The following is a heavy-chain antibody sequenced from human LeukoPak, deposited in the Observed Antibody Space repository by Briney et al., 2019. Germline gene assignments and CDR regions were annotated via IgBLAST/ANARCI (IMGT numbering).Heavy chain of an antibody. CDR1: GGSISSGGYY. Sequence: PSQTLSLTCTVSGGSISSGGYYWSWIRQHPGRGMEWIGYIYYSGSTYYNPSLKSLVTISVDTSKNQFSLKLSSVTAADTAVYYCARDPVHYYYGMDVWGQGTRVTVSS. J-gene: IGHJ6*02. D-gene: IGHD2-8*01. V-gene: IGHV4-31*01. CDR3: ARDPVHYYYGMDV. CDR2: IYYSGST.